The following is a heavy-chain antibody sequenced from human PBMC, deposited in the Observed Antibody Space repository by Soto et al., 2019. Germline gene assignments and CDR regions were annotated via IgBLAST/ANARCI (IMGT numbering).Heavy chain of an antibody. CDR2: ISYAGSNI. Sequence: ESGGGVVQPGRSLRLSCAASGFTFSNYDMHWVRQAPDKGLDWVAGISYAGSNIYYADSVKGRFTISRDNSKNTLSLQMSSLRAEDTAVYYCATMGSGYALWYWGQGTLVTVST. CDR1: GFTFSNYD. J-gene: IGHJ4*02. D-gene: IGHD2-2*01. V-gene: IGHV3-30*03. CDR3: ATMGSGYALWY.